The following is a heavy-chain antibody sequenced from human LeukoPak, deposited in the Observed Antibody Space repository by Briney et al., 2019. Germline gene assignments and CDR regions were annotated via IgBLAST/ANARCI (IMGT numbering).Heavy chain of an antibody. V-gene: IGHV3-11*01. J-gene: IGHJ4*02. CDR3: ARGSVYALYDSSGYYPY. Sequence: AGSLRLSCAASGFTFSDYYMSWIRQAPGKGLEWVSYISSSGSTLYYADSVKGRFTISRDNAKNSLYLQMNSLRAEDTAVYYCARGSVYALYDSSGYYPYWGQGTLVTVSS. CDR2: ISSSGSTL. CDR1: GFTFSDYY. D-gene: IGHD3-22*01.